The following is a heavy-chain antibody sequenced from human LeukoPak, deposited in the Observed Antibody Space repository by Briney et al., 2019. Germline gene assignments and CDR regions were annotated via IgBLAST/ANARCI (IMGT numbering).Heavy chain of an antibody. D-gene: IGHD2-2*01. CDR2: ISHDGSTK. V-gene: IGHV3-30-3*01. J-gene: IGHJ4*02. CDR1: GFTFSTYA. CDR3: LRLGYCSSTSCYNTSFDY. Sequence: GRSLRLSCATSGFTFSTYAMHWVRQAPGKGLEWVTVISHDGSTKFYADSVKGRFTISRDNSKNTMYLQMNSLRAEDTAVYYCLRLGYCSSTSCYNTSFDYWGQGTLVTVSS.